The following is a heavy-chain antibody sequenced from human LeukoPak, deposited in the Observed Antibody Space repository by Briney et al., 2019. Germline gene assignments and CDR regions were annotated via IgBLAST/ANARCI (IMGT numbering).Heavy chain of an antibody. CDR2: IYYSGST. CDR1: GASFSSSTYY. V-gene: IGHV4-39*01. CDR3: ARQGGGISATGTRPVDY. Sequence: PSETLSLTCTVSGASFSSSTYYWGWIRPPPGKGLEWIGCIYYSGSTYYHPSLKTRVTMSVDTSKNQCSLKLSSVTAADTAVYYCARQGGGISATGTRPVDYWGQGTLGTVSS. J-gene: IGHJ4*02. D-gene: IGHD6-13*01.